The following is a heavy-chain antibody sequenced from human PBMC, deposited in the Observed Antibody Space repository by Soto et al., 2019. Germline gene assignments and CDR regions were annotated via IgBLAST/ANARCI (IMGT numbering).Heavy chain of an antibody. CDR3: ARLYCTGGACPSDY. CDR1: GFTFSGYS. CDR2: ISSGGVTI. V-gene: IGHV3-48*01. Sequence: PGGSLRLSCAASGFTFSGYSMNWVRQAPGRGLEWVSYISSGGVTIYYADSVKGRFTISRDNAKNSLYLQINSLRAEDTAVYYCARLYCTGGACPSDYWGQGTLVTVSS. J-gene: IGHJ4*02. D-gene: IGHD2-8*02.